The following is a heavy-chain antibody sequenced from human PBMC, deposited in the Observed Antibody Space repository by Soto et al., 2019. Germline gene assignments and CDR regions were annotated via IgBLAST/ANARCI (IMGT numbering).Heavy chain of an antibody. Sequence: EVQLLESGGGLVQPGGALRLSCATSGFSFSTYAMTWVRQAPGKGLEWVSGIRGSGGGTYYTDSVKGRFTISRDNSQSSLYLQMSHLRVADAAVYFWANSRSIAVYQDPDLDYWGVGSLVTVS. CDR1: GFSFSTYA. V-gene: IGHV3-23*01. D-gene: IGHD6-19*01. CDR2: IRGSGGGT. J-gene: IGHJ4*02. CDR3: ANSRSIAVYQDPDLDY.